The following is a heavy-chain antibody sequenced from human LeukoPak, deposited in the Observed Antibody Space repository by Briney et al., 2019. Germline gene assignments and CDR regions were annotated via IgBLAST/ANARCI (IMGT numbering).Heavy chain of an antibody. CDR2: TSGDGGST. V-gene: IGHV3-23*01. D-gene: IGHD6-19*01. Sequence: GGSLRLSCAASGFTFSSYAMNWVRQAPGKGLEWVSTTSGDGGSTHYADSVKGRFTISRANSKNRLFLQMNSLRAEDTAVYYCAKSGSRDWDYFEYWGQGTLVTASS. J-gene: IGHJ4*02. CDR3: AKSGSRDWDYFEY. CDR1: GFTFSSYA.